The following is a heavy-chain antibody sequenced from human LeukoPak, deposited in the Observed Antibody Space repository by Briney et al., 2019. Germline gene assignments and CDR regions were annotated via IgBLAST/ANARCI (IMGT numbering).Heavy chain of an antibody. CDR3: ARAYSSGWFLFDY. V-gene: IGHV3-21*01. J-gene: IGHJ4*02. CDR2: ISSGNGYI. Sequence: GGSLRLSCTASGFTFSDYAMTWVRQAPGKWLEWVSSISSGNGYIYYADSVRGRFTISRDNAKNSLYLQMDSLRAEDTAVYYCARAYSSGWFLFDYWGQGTLVTVSS. D-gene: IGHD6-19*01. CDR1: GFTFSDYA.